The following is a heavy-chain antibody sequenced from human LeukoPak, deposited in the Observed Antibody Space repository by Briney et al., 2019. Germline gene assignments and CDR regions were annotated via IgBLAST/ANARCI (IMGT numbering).Heavy chain of an antibody. CDR3: ARDSWDYYGSGSSGS. V-gene: IGHV4-59*12. Sequence: PSETLSLTCTVSGGSISTYYWSWIRQPPGKGLEWIGYVYYSGSPNYNPSLKSRVTISVDTSKNQFSLKLSSVTAADTAVYYCARDSWDYYGSGSSGSWGQGTLVTVSS. CDR1: GGSISTYY. D-gene: IGHD3-10*01. CDR2: VYYSGSP. J-gene: IGHJ4*02.